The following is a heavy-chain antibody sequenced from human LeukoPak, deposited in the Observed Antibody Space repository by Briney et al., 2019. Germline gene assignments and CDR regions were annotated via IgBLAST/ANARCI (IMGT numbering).Heavy chain of an antibody. CDR1: GYTFTSYG. V-gene: IGHV1-18*03. J-gene: IGHJ4*02. CDR2: ISAYNGHT. Sequence: GASVKVSCKASGYTFTSYGISWVRQAPGQGLEWMGWISAYNGHTNYAQKLQGRVTMTTDTSTSTAYMDLNSLRSEDMAVYYCAVGDYYYDTRFDYWGQGTLVTVSS. CDR3: AVGDYYYDTRFDY. D-gene: IGHD3-22*01.